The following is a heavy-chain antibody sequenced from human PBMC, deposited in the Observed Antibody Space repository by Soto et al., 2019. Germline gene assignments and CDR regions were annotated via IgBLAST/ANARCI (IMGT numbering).Heavy chain of an antibody. CDR1: GGTLSDHG. D-gene: IGHD3-10*01. CDR3: ARGGYGSGNYSTRPSAYEI. J-gene: IGHJ3*02. Sequence: QVQLEQSGAEVKKPGSSVKVSCKASGGTLSDHGVAWLRQAPGQGLEWMGGTIPVFNTAKYTQKLQGRLTVTADKFTTIVYIEQSSLRSEHTAFYFCARGGYGSGNYSTRPSAYEIWGQGTMVIVSS. V-gene: IGHV1-69*06. CDR2: TIPVFNTA.